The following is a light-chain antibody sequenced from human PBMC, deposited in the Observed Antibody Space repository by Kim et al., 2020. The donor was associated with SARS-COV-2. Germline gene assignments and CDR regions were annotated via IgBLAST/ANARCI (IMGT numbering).Light chain of an antibody. J-gene: IGKJ2*01. CDR3: QHYNSFPYT. CDR2: KAS. CDR1: QSISDW. V-gene: IGKV1-5*03. Sequence: DIHMTQSPSTLSASVGDSVTITCRASQSISDWFAWYQQKPGKAPKLLIYKASTLESVVPSRFSGSGSGTEFSLTIRSLQPDDFAAYYCQHYNSFPYTFGQGTKLEIK.